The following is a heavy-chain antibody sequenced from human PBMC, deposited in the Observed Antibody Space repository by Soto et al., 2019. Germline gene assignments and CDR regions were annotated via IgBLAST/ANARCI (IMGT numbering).Heavy chain of an antibody. D-gene: IGHD6-13*01. CDR3: AKDLPLIAAAGTYYYYYYMDV. CDR2: ISGSGGST. V-gene: IGHV3-23*01. Sequence: GGSLRLSCAASGFTFSSYAMSWVRQAPGKGLEWVSAISGSGGSTYYADSVKGRFTISRDNSKNTLYLQMNRLRAADTAVYYCAKDLPLIAAAGTYYYYYYMDVWGKGTTVTVSS. J-gene: IGHJ6*03. CDR1: GFTFSSYA.